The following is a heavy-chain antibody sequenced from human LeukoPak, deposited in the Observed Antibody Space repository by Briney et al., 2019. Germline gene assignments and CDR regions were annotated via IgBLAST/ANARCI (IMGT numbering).Heavy chain of an antibody. Sequence: GGSLRLSCAASGFTFSSYAMSWVRQAPGKGLEWVSAISGNGVSTYYADSVKGRLTISRDNSKISLYLQMNSLRAEDTAVYYCAKDLRGNGYYMDVWGKGTTVTVSS. CDR2: ISGNGVST. V-gene: IGHV3-23*01. J-gene: IGHJ6*03. CDR3: AKDLRGNGYYMDV. CDR1: GFTFSSYA. D-gene: IGHD2-8*01.